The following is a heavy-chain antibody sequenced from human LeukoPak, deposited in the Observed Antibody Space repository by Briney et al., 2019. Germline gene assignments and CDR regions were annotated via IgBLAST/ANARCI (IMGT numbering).Heavy chain of an antibody. CDR2: IYYSGST. Sequence: PSETLSLTCTVSGGSISSSSYYWGWIRQPPGKGLEWIGSIYYSGSTYYNPSLKRRVTISLDTSKNQFSLKLSSVTAADTAVYYSAKSLYGSGSYYNWFDPWAREPWSPSPQ. CDR3: AKSLYGSGSYYNWFDP. V-gene: IGHV4-39*07. J-gene: IGHJ5*02. CDR1: GGSISSSSYY. D-gene: IGHD3-10*01.